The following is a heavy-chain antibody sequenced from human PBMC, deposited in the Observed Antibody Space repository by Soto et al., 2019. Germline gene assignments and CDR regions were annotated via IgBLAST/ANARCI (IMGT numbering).Heavy chain of an antibody. CDR1: GFTFSSYA. Sequence: GGSLRLSCAASGFTFSSYAMSWVRQAPGKGLEWVSAISGSGGSTYYADSVKGRFTISRDNSKNTLYLQMNSLRAEDTAVYYCATDPRLYYYYGMGVWGQGTTVTVSS. J-gene: IGHJ6*02. V-gene: IGHV3-23*01. CDR2: ISGSGGST. CDR3: ATDPRLYYYYGMGV.